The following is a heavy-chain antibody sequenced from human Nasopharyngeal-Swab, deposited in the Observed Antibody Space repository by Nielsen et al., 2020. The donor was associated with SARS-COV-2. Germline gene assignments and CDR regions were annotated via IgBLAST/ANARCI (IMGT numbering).Heavy chain of an antibody. CDR1: GFTFSSYG. D-gene: IGHD3-3*01. J-gene: IGHJ6*02. CDR3: ANSDFWSGYYKPHYYYYGMDV. Sequence: GESLKISCAASGFTFSSYGMHWVRQAPGKGLEWVAVISYDGSNEYYADSVKGRFTISRDNSKNTLYPQMNSLRAEDTAVYYCANSDFWSGYYKPHYYYYGMDVWGQGTTVTVSS. CDR2: ISYDGSNE. V-gene: IGHV3-30*18.